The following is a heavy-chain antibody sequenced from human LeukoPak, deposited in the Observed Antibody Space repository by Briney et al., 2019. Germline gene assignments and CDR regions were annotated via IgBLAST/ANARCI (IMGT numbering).Heavy chain of an antibody. CDR3: AKDWRRIVVVGPITRHGNYMDV. D-gene: IGHD2-15*01. V-gene: IGHV3-30*02. CDR1: GFTFSNYG. J-gene: IGHJ6*03. CDR2: IRYDGSNK. Sequence: GSLRLSCAASGFTFSNYGMHWVRQAPGKGLEWAAFIRYDGSNKYFADSLKGRFTISRDNSKNTLYLQMNSLRPEDTAVYYCAKDWRRIVVVGPITRHGNYMDVWGKGTTVTISS.